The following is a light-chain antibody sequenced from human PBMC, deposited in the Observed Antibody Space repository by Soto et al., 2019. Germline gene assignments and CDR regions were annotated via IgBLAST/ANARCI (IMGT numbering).Light chain of an antibody. J-gene: IGKJ1*01. V-gene: IGKV1-5*01. CDR1: QSLSSY. CDR2: DAS. CDR3: LQDYNYPWT. Sequence: DIQMTQSPSTLSASVGDRVTITCRASQSLSSYLAWYQQKPGKAPNLLIYDASNLESGVPSRFSGSGSGTDFTLTISSLQPEDFATYYCLQDYNYPWTFGQGTKVDI.